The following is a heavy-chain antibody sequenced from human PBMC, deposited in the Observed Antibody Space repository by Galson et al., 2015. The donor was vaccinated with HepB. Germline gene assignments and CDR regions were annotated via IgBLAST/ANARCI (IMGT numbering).Heavy chain of an antibody. CDR1: GFTFSTYW. CDR2: INHDGSDT. V-gene: IGHV3-7*01. J-gene: IGHJ4*02. Sequence: SLRLSCAASGFTFSTYWMTWVRQAPGKGLEWVANINHDGSDTYYLDSVKGRFTISRDNAKNSLSLQMNSLRAEDTAVYYCARVVPAAFLSYFDYWGQGTLVTVSS. D-gene: IGHD2-15*01. CDR3: ARVVPAAFLSYFDY.